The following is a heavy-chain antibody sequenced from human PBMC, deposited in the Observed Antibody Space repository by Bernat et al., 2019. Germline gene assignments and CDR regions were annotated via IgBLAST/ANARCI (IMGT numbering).Heavy chain of an antibody. CDR2: IYSGGST. CDR3: ARDEPVSRYSRAFDI. J-gene: IGHJ3*02. CDR1: GFAFSSYA. Sequence: EVQLVESGGDLVQPGGSLRLSCAASGFAFSSYAMSWVRQAPGKGLEWVSVIYSGGSTYYADSVKGRFTISRDNSKNTLYLQMNSLRAEDTAVYYCARDEPVSRYSRAFDIWGQGTMVTVSS. V-gene: IGHV3-66*01. D-gene: IGHD5/OR15-5a*01.